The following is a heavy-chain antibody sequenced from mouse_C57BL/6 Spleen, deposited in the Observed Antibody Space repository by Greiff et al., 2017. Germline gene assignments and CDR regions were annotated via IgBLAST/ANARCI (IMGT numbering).Heavy chain of an antibody. J-gene: IGHJ3*01. Sequence: QVQLQQPGPELVKPGASVKLSCKASGYTFTSYWMQWVKQRPGQGLGWIGEFNPSDNYTNYSQKFKGKSTLTVYTSSSTAYMQLSGLTSEDSAVYCCAGLLRDWFAYWGQGTLVTVSA. CDR2: FNPSDNYT. CDR3: AGLLRDWFAY. V-gene: IGHV1-50*01. CDR1: GYTFTSYW.